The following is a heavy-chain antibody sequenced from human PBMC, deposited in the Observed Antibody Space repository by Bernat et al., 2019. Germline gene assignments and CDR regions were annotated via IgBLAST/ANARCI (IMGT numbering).Heavy chain of an antibody. D-gene: IGHD3-10*01. CDR1: GFTFSSYG. Sequence: QPGRSLRLSCAASGFTFSSYGMHWVRQAPGKGLEWVAVISYDGSNKYYADSVKGRFTISRDNSKNTLYLQMNSLRAEDTAVYYCATDSAYPFDYWGQGTLVTVSS. CDR3: ATDSAYPFDY. CDR2: ISYDGSNK. J-gene: IGHJ4*02. V-gene: IGHV3-30*03.